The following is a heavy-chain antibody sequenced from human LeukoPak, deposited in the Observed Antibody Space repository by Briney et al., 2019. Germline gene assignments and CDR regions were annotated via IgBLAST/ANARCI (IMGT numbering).Heavy chain of an antibody. Sequence: GGSLRLSCAASGFTFSSYAMSWVRQAPGKGLEWVSIISGSGGSTYYADSVKGRFTISRDNSKNTLYLQMNSLRAEDTAVYYCAKDSRSSSGWRGYWYFDLWGRGTLVTVSS. V-gene: IGHV3-23*01. CDR1: GFTFSSYA. CDR2: ISGSGGST. J-gene: IGHJ2*01. CDR3: AKDSRSSSGWRGYWYFDL. D-gene: IGHD6-19*01.